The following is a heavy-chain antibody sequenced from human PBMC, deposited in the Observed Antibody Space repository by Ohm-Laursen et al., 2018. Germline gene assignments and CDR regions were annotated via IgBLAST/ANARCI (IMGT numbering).Heavy chain of an antibody. V-gene: IGHV3-21*01. CDR2: ISSSSSYI. CDR1: GFTFSSYS. D-gene: IGHD6-13*01. J-gene: IGHJ4*02. Sequence: GSLRLSCSASGFTFSSYSMNWVRQAPGKGLEWVSSISSSSSYIYYADSVKGRFTISRDNAKNSLYLQMNSLRAEDTAVYYCARDSRSAAGIFDYWGQGTLVTVSS. CDR3: ARDSRSAAGIFDY.